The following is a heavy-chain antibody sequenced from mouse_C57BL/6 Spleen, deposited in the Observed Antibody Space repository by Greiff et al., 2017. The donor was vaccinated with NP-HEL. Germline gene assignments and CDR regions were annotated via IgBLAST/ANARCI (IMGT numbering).Heavy chain of an antibody. V-gene: IGHV14-4*01. CDR2: IDPENGDT. D-gene: IGHD4-1*01. J-gene: IGHJ4*01. CDR3: TTNWCYAMDY. CDR1: GFNIKDDY. Sequence: VQLQQSGAELVRPGASVKLSCTASGFNIKDDYMHWVKQRPEQGLEWIGWIDPENGDTEYASKFQGKATITADTSSNTAYLQLSSLTSEDTAVYYCTTNWCYAMDYWGQGTSVTVSS.